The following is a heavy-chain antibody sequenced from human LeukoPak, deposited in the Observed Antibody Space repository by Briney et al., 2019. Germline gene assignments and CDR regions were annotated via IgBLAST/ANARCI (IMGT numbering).Heavy chain of an antibody. D-gene: IGHD5/OR15-5a*01. V-gene: IGHV4-61*02. J-gene: IGHJ4*02. CDR2: IYTSGTT. CDR1: GVSIRSGSYY. CDR3: ARGRGVKYIYDRIYYFDY. Sequence: PSETLSLTCTVSGVSIRSGSYYRSWIRQPAGRGLEWIGRIYTSGTTNYHPSLKSRVTISVGTSKSQFSLKLSSVTAADTAVYYCARGRGVKYIYDRIYYFDYWGRGTLVNVS.